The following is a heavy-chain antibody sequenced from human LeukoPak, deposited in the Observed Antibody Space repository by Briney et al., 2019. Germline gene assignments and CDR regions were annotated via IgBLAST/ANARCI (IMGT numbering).Heavy chain of an antibody. Sequence: GGSLRLSCAASGFTFSDYYMTWIRQPPGKGLEWISYISTVGSTIFYADSVKGRFTISRDDAKNSLYLQMNSLRAEDTAVYYCARDTYYYDSSGYGFDYWGQGTLVTVSS. D-gene: IGHD3-22*01. CDR1: GFTFSDYY. CDR2: ISTVGSTI. CDR3: ARDTYYYDSSGYGFDY. V-gene: IGHV3-11*04. J-gene: IGHJ4*02.